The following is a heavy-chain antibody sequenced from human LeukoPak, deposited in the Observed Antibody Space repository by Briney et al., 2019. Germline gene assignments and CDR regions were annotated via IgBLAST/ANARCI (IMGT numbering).Heavy chain of an antibody. Sequence: PSETLSLTCIVSGGFISTYYWSWIRQPPGKGLEWIGYIYTSGSTDYTPSLKSRVTISLVTSNNRPSLILNSVTAADTAVYYCARSRGRKVTPFDYWGQGILVTVST. CDR2: IYTSGST. J-gene: IGHJ4*02. CDR1: GGFISTYY. D-gene: IGHD3-10*01. V-gene: IGHV4-4*09. CDR3: ARSRGRKVTPFDY.